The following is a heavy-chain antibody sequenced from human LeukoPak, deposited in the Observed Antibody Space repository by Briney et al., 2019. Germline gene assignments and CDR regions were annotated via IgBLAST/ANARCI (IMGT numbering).Heavy chain of an antibody. CDR1: GFTFSSYS. V-gene: IGHV3-21*01. CDR2: ISSSSSYI. Sequence: GGSLRLSCAASGFTFSSYSMNWVRQAPGKGLEWVSSISSSSSYIYYADSVKGRFTISRDNAKNSLYLQMNSLRAEDTAVYYCARDVVPAAIEGPYYYYGMDVWGQGTTVTVSS. CDR3: ARDVVPAAIEGPYYYYGMDV. J-gene: IGHJ6*02. D-gene: IGHD2-2*02.